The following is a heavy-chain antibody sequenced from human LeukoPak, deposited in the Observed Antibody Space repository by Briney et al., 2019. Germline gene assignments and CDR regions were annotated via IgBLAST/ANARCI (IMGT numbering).Heavy chain of an antibody. J-gene: IGHJ4*02. CDR3: AKDRRQYSSGWYFYY. V-gene: IGHV3-30*02. CDR1: GFTFSSYG. D-gene: IGHD6-19*01. CDR2: IRYDGSNK. Sequence: GGSLRLSCAASGFTFSSYGMHWVRQAPGKGLEWVAFIRYDGSNKYYADSVKGRFTISRDNSKNTLYLQMNSLRAEDTAVYYCAKDRRQYSSGWYFYYWGQGTLVTVSS.